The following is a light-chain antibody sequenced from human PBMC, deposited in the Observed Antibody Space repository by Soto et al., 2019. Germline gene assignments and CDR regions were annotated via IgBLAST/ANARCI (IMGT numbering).Light chain of an antibody. Sequence: DIQMTHSPSTLSASVGDRVTTTSRASQRIITWLPWYQQKPGKAPKLLIYQASTLKSGVPSTFAGSASGTDFKLSIRSLQPDDFVTYDGQDYISTAGLTVGGGGKVESK. CDR3: QDYISTAGLT. V-gene: IGKV1-5*03. J-gene: IGKJ4*01. CDR1: QRIITW. CDR2: QAS.